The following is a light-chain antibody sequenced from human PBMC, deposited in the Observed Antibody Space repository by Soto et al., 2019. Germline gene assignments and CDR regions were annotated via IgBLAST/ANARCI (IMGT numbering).Light chain of an antibody. Sequence: DIVLTQTRLSSPVTLGQPASISCRSSQSLVHIDGNTYFTWLQQRPGQPPRLLIYKISNRFPGVPDRFSGGGAGTDFTLKISRVEAEDVGVYYCMQATQSFTVGQGTRLEIK. CDR2: KIS. CDR3: MQATQSFT. V-gene: IGKV2-24*01. CDR1: QSLVHIDGNTY. J-gene: IGKJ2*01.